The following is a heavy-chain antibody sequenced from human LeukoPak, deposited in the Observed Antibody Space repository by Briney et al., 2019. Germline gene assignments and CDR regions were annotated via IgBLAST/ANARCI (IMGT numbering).Heavy chain of an antibody. J-gene: IGHJ4*02. CDR2: IYSDGST. V-gene: IGHV3-66*04. CDR3: ARPAVAYFDS. CDR1: GFTVSSNY. Sequence: PGGSLRLSCAVSGFTVSSNYMSWVRQAPGKGLEWVSVIYSDGSTFYPDSVKDRFTISRDNSKNTLYLQMNSLRAEDTAVYYCARPAVAYFDSWGQGTLVTVSS. D-gene: IGHD6-19*01.